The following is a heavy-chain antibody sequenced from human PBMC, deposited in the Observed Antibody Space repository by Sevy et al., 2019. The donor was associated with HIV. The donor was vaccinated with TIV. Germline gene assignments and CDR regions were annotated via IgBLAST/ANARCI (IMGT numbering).Heavy chain of an antibody. Sequence: ASVKVSCKVSGYTLSQLSMHWVRQAPGKGLEWVGTFDPEDGRTIYAQKFQGRVTMTEDTSTDTAYMELNSLNSEDTAVYYCATTKDYNDSSRYPFDYWGQGTQVTASS. D-gene: IGHD3-22*01. J-gene: IGHJ4*02. CDR1: GYTLSQLS. V-gene: IGHV1-24*01. CDR2: FDPEDGRT. CDR3: ATTKDYNDSSRYPFDY.